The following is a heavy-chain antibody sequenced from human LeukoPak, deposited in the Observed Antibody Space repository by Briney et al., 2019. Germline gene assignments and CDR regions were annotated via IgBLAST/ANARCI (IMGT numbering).Heavy chain of an antibody. D-gene: IGHD3-22*01. CDR2: INPSGGST. CDR1: GYTFTSYY. V-gene: IGHV1-46*01. J-gene: IGHJ3*02. Sequence: ASVKVSCKASGYTFTSYYMHWVRQTPGQGLEWMGIINPSGGSTSYAQKFQGRVTMTRDMSTSTVYMELSSLRSEDTAVYYCASGGPDYDSSGLRASGAFDIWGQGTMVTVSS. CDR3: ASGGPDYDSSGLRASGAFDI.